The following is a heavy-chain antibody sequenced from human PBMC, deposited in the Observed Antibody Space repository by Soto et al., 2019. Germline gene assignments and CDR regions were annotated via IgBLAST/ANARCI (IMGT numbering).Heavy chain of an antibody. CDR3: ARHEMYSSNWGDSDS. D-gene: IGHD6-13*01. CDR2: AYYSGRT. Sequence: QVQLQESGPSLVKPSETLSLTCTVTGGSIDNYYWSWIRQPPGKGLEWIGYAYYSGRTNYNPSLNTRVTISVDTANHQVSRRLSAVTAADSAVYYWARHEMYSSNWGDSDSWDQGPLVTVAT. J-gene: IGHJ4*02. V-gene: IGHV4-59*08. CDR1: GGSIDNYY.